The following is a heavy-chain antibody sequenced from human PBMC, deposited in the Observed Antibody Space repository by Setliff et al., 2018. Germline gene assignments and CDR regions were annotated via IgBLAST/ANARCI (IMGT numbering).Heavy chain of an antibody. CDR3: ARERVGRYYYYHMDV. Sequence: GGSLRLSCAASGFTLSNYWMSWVRQTPGKGLEWVAHIKQDGSEKYYVDSVKGRFIISRDNAKNSLYLQMNSLRDEDTAVYYCARERVGRYYYYHMDVWGKGTTVTVSS. J-gene: IGHJ6*03. CDR1: GFTLSNYW. V-gene: IGHV3-7*03. CDR2: IKQDGSEK. D-gene: IGHD1-26*01.